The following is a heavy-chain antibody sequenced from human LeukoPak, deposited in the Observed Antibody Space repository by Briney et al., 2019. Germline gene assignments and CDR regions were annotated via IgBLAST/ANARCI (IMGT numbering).Heavy chain of an antibody. V-gene: IGHV3-48*03. J-gene: IGHJ4*02. Sequence: PGGSLRLSCVASGFDFEKYEMNWVRQAPGKGLEWISYVSTSGSTPFYADSVKGRFTISRDNAKNSLYLQMNSLRAEDTAIYXXAXPXGSGYSLDSWGQGALVTVSS. D-gene: IGHD5-12*01. CDR3: AXPXGSGYSLDS. CDR1: GFDFEKYE. CDR2: VSTSGSTP.